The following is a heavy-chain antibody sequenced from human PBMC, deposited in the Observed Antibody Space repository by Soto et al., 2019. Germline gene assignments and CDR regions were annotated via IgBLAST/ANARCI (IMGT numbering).Heavy chain of an antibody. CDR3: ARHDVIRRGVVAATHYGMDV. CDR1: GYSFTSYW. Sequence: PGESLKISCKGSGYSFTSYWIGWVRQMPGKGLECMGTIYPGDSDTKYSPSFQGQVTISADKSISTAYLQWSSLKASDTAMYYCARHDVIRRGVVAATHYGMDVWGQGTTVTVSS. V-gene: IGHV5-51*01. D-gene: IGHD2-15*01. CDR2: IYPGDSDT. J-gene: IGHJ6*02.